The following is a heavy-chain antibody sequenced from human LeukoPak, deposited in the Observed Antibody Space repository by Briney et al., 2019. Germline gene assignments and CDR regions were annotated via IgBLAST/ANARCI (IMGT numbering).Heavy chain of an antibody. CDR2: MNPNSGNT. V-gene: IGHV1-8*01. CDR1: GYTFTSYD. Sequence: ASVKVSCKASGYTFTSYDINWVRQATGQGLEWMGWMNPNSGNTGYAQKFQGRVTMTRNTSISAAYMELSSLRSEDTAVYYCARVSYYYDSSGYYLRYWGQGTLVTVSS. CDR3: ARVSYYYDSSGYYLRY. J-gene: IGHJ4*02. D-gene: IGHD3-22*01.